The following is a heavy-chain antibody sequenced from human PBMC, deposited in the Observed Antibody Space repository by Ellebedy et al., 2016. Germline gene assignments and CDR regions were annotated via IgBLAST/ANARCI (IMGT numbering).Heavy chain of an antibody. Sequence: GESLKISCAASGFFFSDHWMHWVRQVPGKGLVWLARIDREGGSITYADSVKGRFTISRDNAKNTLYLQMNSLRAEDTAVYYCQTVAFWGQGTLVTVSS. CDR3: QTVAF. CDR2: IDREGGSI. J-gene: IGHJ4*02. CDR1: GFFFSDHW. D-gene: IGHD4-23*01. V-gene: IGHV3-74*03.